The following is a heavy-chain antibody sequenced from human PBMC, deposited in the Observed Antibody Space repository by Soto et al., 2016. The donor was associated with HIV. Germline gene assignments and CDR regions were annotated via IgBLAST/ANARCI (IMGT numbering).Heavy chain of an antibody. CDR3: TNKSRGLRVQSMMYFLIV. J-gene: IGHJ3*01. V-gene: IGHV3-15*01. D-gene: IGHD2-8*01. CDR1: GFTFNKAW. Sequence: EVQLVESGGDLVKPGGSLRLSCAASGFTFNKAWMTWVRQAPGKGLEWVGRVRTRRTGATADYGVPVKGRFTISRDDSLNMVYLQMTSLTTDDTAVYYCTNKSRGLRVQSMMYFLIVWGRGT. CDR2: VRTRRTGATA.